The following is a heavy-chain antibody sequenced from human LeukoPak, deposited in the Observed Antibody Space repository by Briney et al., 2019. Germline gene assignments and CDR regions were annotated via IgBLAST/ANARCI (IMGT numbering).Heavy chain of an antibody. CDR2: IYYSGST. CDR1: GGSISSYY. CDR3: ARVPLQLSAMDV. D-gene: IGHD5-18*01. V-gene: IGHV4-59*01. Sequence: PSETLSLTCTVSGGSISSYYGSWIRQPPGKGLEWIGYIYYSGSTNYNPSLKSRVTISVDTSKNQFSLKLSSVTAADTAVYYCARVPLQLSAMDVWGKGTTVTVSS. J-gene: IGHJ6*03.